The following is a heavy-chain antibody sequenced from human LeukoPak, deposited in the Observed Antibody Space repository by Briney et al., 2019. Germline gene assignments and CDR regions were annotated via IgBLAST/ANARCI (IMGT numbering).Heavy chain of an antibody. Sequence: SQTLSLTCAISGDSVSSNSAAWNWIRQSPSRGLEWLGRTYYRSKWHNDYAVSVKSRITINPDTSKNQFSLQLNSVTPEDTAVYYCARDISTVSTGIGYYFDYWGQGTLVTVSS. V-gene: IGHV6-1*01. CDR2: TYYRSKWHN. CDR3: ARDISTVSTGIGYYFDY. D-gene: IGHD3-10*01. J-gene: IGHJ4*02. CDR1: GDSVSSNSAA.